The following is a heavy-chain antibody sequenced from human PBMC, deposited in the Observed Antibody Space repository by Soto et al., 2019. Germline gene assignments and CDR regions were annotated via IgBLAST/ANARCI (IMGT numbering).Heavy chain of an antibody. D-gene: IGHD2-21*02. CDR2: VNPSGGHT. V-gene: IGHV1-46*01. Sequence: QVQLVQSGAEVKKPGASVKVSRKASGDTFTDYYIHWVRQAPGQGLEWMGTVNPSGGHTTYAQHFLGRMTMTRDTSTSTRYMELTSLTSEDTAVYYCARGGHVVVVTAALDYWGQGTLVTVSS. J-gene: IGHJ4*02. CDR1: GDTFTDYY. CDR3: ARGGHVVVVTAALDY.